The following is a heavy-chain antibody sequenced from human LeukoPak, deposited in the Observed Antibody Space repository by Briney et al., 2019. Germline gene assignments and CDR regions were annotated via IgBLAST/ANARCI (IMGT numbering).Heavy chain of an antibody. CDR2: IYSDGTI. CDR1: GFTVSSNY. J-gene: IGHJ4*02. CDR3: AREVGGGASGQ. V-gene: IGHV3-66*01. Sequence: GGSLRLSCAASGFTVSSNYMSWVRQVPGKGLEWVSVIYSDGTISYADSVKGRFTISRDNSENTLYLQMNSLRVEDTAVYYCAREVGGGASGQWGQGNLDTVSS. D-gene: IGHD3-16*01.